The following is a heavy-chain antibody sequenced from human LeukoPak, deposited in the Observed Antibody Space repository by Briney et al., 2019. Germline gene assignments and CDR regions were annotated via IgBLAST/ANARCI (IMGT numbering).Heavy chain of an antibody. CDR3: ARHEFRPDYDILTGYSPPRKVDTAMVGFDY. D-gene: IGHD3-9*01. V-gene: IGHV4-39*01. Sequence: PSETLSLTCTVSGGSISSSSYYWGWIRQPPGKGLEWIGSIYYSGSTYYNPSLKSRVTISVDTSKNQFSLKLSSVTAADTAVYYCARHEFRPDYDILTGYSPPRKVDTAMVGFDYWGQGTLVTVSS. CDR2: IYYSGST. CDR1: GGSISSSSYY. J-gene: IGHJ4*02.